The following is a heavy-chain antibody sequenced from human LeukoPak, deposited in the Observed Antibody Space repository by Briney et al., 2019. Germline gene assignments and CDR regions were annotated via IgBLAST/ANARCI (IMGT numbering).Heavy chain of an antibody. V-gene: IGHV3-23*01. CDR3: AKPISGGLAVTADWFHP. D-gene: IGHD6-19*01. J-gene: IGHJ5*01. Sequence: GGSLRLSCADSGFTVSSNYMRWVRQAPGKGLEWVSTINANSGTTSYAASVRGRFTISRDNSKNTLYLQLNTLRADDTATYYCAKPISGGLAVTADWFHPWGQGTLVVVSS. CDR1: GFTVSSNY. CDR2: INANSGTT.